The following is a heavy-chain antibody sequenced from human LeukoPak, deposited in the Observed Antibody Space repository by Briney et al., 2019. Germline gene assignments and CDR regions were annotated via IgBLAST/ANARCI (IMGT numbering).Heavy chain of an antibody. CDR1: GFTFSDYD. J-gene: IGHJ4*02. CDR2: ISSSGSTI. Sequence: GGSLRLSCAASGFTFSDYDMSWIRQAPGKGLEWVSYISSSGSTIYYADSVKGRFTISRDNSKNTLYLQMNSLRAEDTAVYYCAREVMATMYYFDYWGQGTLVTVSS. V-gene: IGHV3-11*04. CDR3: AREVMATMYYFDY. D-gene: IGHD5-24*01.